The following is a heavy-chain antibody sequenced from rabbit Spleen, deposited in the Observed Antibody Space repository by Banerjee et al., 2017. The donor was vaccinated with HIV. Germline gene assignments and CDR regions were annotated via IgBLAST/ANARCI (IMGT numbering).Heavy chain of an antibody. CDR1: GFSFSSSYW. J-gene: IGHJ6*01. CDR3: ARDTGTSFSSYGMDL. D-gene: IGHD7-1*01. V-gene: IGHV1S45*01. CDR2: IYAGSGGST. Sequence: QEQLVESGGGLVQPEGSLTLTCTASGFSFSSSYWICWVRQAPGKGLEWIACIYAGSGGSTYYTTWAKGRFTSSKTSSTTVTLQMTSLTVADTATYFCARDTGTSFSSYGMDLWGPGTLVTVS.